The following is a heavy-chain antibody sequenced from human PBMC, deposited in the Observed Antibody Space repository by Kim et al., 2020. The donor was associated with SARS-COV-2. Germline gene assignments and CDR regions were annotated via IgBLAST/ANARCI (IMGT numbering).Heavy chain of an antibody. CDR1: EFTFSSHW. CDR2: RQEDGSEK. J-gene: IGHJ6*02. CDR3: ARHWGDYYYGMDV. Sequence: GGSLRLSCAASEFTFSSHWMSWVRQAPGKGLEWVANRQEDGSEKLYVDSVKGRFTISRDNPKKALYLQMNSLRAEDTAVYYCARHWGDYYYGMDVWGQGT. V-gene: IGHV3-7*01. D-gene: IGHD3-16*01.